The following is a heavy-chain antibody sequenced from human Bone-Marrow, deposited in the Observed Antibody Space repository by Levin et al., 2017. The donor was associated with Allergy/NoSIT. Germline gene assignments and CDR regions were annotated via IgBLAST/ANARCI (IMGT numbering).Heavy chain of an antibody. CDR1: GGSFSGSY. CDR2: INHSGTT. CDR3: ARGGDYDFWSGLNHYYYYMDG. D-gene: IGHD3-3*01. V-gene: IGHV4-34*01. J-gene: IGHJ6*03. Sequence: SQTLSLTCAVYGGSFSGSYWSWIRQPPGKGLEWIGEINHSGTTNYNPSLKSRVTISLDTFRNQFSLKLSSVTAADTAVYYCARGGDYDFWSGLNHYYYYMDGWGKGTTVTVSS.